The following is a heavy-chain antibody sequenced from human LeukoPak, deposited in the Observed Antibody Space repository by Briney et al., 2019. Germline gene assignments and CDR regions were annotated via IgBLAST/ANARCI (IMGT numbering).Heavy chain of an antibody. V-gene: IGHV3-30-3*01. CDR2: ISSDGTTE. D-gene: IGHD3-10*01. CDR3: ARGRDSGSFLIDY. J-gene: IGHJ4*02. Sequence: GRSLRLSCAGSGFTFASYAVHWVRQAPGKRLEWVAFISSDGTTEHYRDSVKGRFTLSRDNSKNTVSLQMNCLGTEDTAVYYCARGRDSGSFLIDYWGQGTLVTVSS. CDR1: GFTFASYA.